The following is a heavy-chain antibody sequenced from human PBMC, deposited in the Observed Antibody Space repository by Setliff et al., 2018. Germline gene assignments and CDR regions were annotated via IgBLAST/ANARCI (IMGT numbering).Heavy chain of an antibody. V-gene: IGHV4-34*01. Sequence: SETLSLTCAVYGGSISGYYWSWIRQPPGKGLEWIGEINQSRSTNYNPSLKSRVTISLDTSKKQFSLKLSSVTASDTAVYYCARVGPTGYSYGSHYYYYMDVRGKGTTVTVSS. CDR2: INQSRST. J-gene: IGHJ6*03. CDR1: GGSISGYY. D-gene: IGHD5-18*01. CDR3: ARVGPTGYSYGSHYYYYMDV.